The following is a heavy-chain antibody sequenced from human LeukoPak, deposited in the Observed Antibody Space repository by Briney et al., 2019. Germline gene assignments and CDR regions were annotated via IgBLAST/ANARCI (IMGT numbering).Heavy chain of an antibody. CDR3: ARGRDYYDID. Sequence: SETLSLTCTVSGGSISSYYWSWIRQPPGKGLEWIGYIYYSASTNYNPSLKSRVTISVDTSKNQFSLKLSSVTAADTAVYYCARGRDYYDIDWGQGTLVTVSS. CDR2: IYYSAST. V-gene: IGHV4-59*01. D-gene: IGHD3-22*01. CDR1: GGSISSYY. J-gene: IGHJ4*02.